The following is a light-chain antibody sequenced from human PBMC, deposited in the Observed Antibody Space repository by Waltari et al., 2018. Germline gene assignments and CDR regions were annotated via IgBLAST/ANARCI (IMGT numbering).Light chain of an antibody. CDR1: QTISTW. Sequence: DIQMTQSPSTLSASVGDTVNITCRASQTISTWLAWYQQKSGKAPKPLIYRASTLQTGVPSRFSASGSGTEFTLTISSLQPGDFGTYYCQQYDSYLITFGQGTRLEIK. CDR3: QQYDSYLIT. CDR2: RAS. J-gene: IGKJ5*01. V-gene: IGKV1-5*03.